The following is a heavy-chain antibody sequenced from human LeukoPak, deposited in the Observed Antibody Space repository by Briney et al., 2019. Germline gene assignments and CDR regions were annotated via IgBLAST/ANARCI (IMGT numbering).Heavy chain of an antibody. D-gene: IGHD6-6*01. V-gene: IGHV3-48*03. CDR3: ARVSYSSSYYFDY. J-gene: IGHJ4*02. Sequence: GGSLRLSCAASGFTFRSYWMSWVRQAPGKGLEWVSYISTSGSTIYYADSVKGRFTISRDNAKNSLYLQMNSLRAEDTALYYCARVSYSSSYYFDYWGQGTQVTVSS. CDR2: ISTSGSTI. CDR1: GFTFRSYW.